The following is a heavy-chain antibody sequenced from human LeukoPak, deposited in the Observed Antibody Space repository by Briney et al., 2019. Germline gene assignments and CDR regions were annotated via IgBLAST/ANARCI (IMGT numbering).Heavy chain of an antibody. V-gene: IGHV3-48*03. D-gene: IGHD2-21*02. CDR1: GFIFSNYE. J-gene: IGHJ4*02. CDR3: ARAEWHIVVVTGGDY. CDR2: ISSSGSGM. Sequence: GGSLRLSCAASGFIFSNYEMNWVRQAPGKGLEWISYISSSGSGMYYSDSVKGRFTISRDNAKNSLYLQMDSLRAEDTAVYYCARAEWHIVVVTGGDYWGQGTLVTVSS.